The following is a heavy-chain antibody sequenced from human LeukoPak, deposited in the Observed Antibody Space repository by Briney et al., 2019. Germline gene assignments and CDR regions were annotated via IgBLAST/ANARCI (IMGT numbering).Heavy chain of an antibody. CDR3: ARDRDAGWHDAFDI. V-gene: IGHV3-21*01. Sequence: PGGSLRLSCAASGFTFSSYSMNWVRQAPGKGLEWVSSISSSSSYIYYADSVKGRFIISRDNAKNSLYLQMNSLRAEDTAVYYCARDRDAGWHDAFDIWGQGTMVTVSS. CDR2: ISSSSSYI. D-gene: IGHD2-15*01. J-gene: IGHJ3*02. CDR1: GFTFSSYS.